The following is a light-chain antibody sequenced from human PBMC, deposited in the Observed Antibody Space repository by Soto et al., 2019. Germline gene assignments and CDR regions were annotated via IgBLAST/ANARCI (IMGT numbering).Light chain of an antibody. CDR3: QQYGSSVT. J-gene: IGKJ2*01. V-gene: IGKV3-20*01. CDR1: RSVSSSY. Sequence: EIVLTQSPGTLSLSPGEGATLSCRASRSVSSSYLAWYQQKPGQAPRLLIYGASTRATGIPDRFSGSGSGTDFTLTISRLEPEDFAVYYCQQYGSSVTFGQGTKLEIK. CDR2: GAS.